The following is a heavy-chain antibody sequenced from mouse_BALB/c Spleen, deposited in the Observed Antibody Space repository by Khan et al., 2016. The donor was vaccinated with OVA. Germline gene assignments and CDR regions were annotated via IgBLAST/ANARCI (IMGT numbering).Heavy chain of an antibody. Sequence: EVKLEESGGDLVKPGGSLNLSCEASGFTFSSYGMSWLRQTPDKRLEWVATISNSGSYTYFPDSVKGRLTISRDNAKNTLYLQMSSLKSEDTAMYYCARHRFTTPTAWFAYWGQGTLVTVFA. D-gene: IGHD1-2*01. CDR2: ISNSGSYT. V-gene: IGHV5-6*02. CDR3: ARHRFTTPTAWFAY. CDR1: GFTFSSYG. J-gene: IGHJ3*01.